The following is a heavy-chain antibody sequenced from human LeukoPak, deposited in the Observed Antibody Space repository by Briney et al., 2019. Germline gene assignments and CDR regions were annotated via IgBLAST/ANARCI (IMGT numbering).Heavy chain of an antibody. J-gene: IGHJ4*02. V-gene: IGHV1-18*01. CDR2: ISAYNGNT. CDR1: GYTFTNYG. CDR3: ARDPLDYWATSSGSRRPAFDY. Sequence: ASVKVSCKASGYTFTNYGITWVRQAPGQGLEWMGWISAYNGNTQYAQNLQGRVTMTTDTSTNTAYMELRSLRSDDTAVYYCARDPLDYWATSSGSRRPAFDYWGQGTLVTVSS. D-gene: IGHD1-26*01.